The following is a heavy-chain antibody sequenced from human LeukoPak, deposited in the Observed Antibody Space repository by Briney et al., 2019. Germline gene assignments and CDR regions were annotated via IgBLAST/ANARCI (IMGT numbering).Heavy chain of an antibody. D-gene: IGHD3-10*01. CDR1: GGSLHNYY. CDR2: IDYSGST. J-gene: IGHJ6*03. Sequence: SETLSLTCTVSGGSLHNYYGSWIRQPPGKGLEWIGYIDYSGSTNYNPSLKSRVTTSVDTSKNQFSLKLSSVTAADTAVYYCARESYGSRSYDYYYYYMDVWGKGTTVTVSS. V-gene: IGHV4-59*12. CDR3: ARESYGSRSYDYYYYYMDV.